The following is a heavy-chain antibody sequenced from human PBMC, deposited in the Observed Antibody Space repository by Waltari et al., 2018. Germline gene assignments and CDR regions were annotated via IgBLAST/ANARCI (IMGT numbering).Heavy chain of an antibody. CDR1: GGSISSSSYY. CDR2: IYYSGRT. Sequence: QLQLQESGPGLVKPSETLSLTCTVSGGSISSSSYYWGWIRQPPGKGLEWIGSIYYSGRTYYNPSLKSRVTISVDTSKNQFSRKLSSVTAADTAVYYCARDHTDTGNTVTTRWFDPWGQGTLVTVSS. V-gene: IGHV4-39*07. CDR3: ARDHTDTGNTVTTRWFDP. J-gene: IGHJ5*02. D-gene: IGHD4-17*01.